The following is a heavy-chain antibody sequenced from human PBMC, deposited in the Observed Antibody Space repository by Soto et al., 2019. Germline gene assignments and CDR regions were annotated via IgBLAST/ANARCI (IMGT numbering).Heavy chain of an antibody. J-gene: IGHJ4*02. CDR2: INPSGGST. Sequence: GASVKVSCKASGYTFTSYYMHWLRQAPGQGLEWMGIINPSGGSTSYAQKFQGRVTMTRDTSTSTVYIELSSLRSEDTAVYYCASSTFPTLPDYWGQGTLVTVSS. CDR3: ASSTFPTLPDY. CDR1: GYTFTSYY. V-gene: IGHV1-46*01. D-gene: IGHD2-21*02.